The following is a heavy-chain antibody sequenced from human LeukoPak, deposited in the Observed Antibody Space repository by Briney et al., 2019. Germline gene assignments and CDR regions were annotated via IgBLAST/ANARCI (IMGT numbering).Heavy chain of an antibody. D-gene: IGHD3-22*01. CDR1: GFTVSSNY. CDR2: IYSGGST. J-gene: IGHJ3*02. CDR3: ARDQPLWDSSGHAFDI. Sequence: GGSLRLSCAASGFTVSSNYMSWVRQAPGKGLEWVSVIYSGGSTYYADSVKGRFTISRDNSKNTLYLQMNSLRAEDTAVYYCARDQPLWDSSGHAFDIWGQGTMVTVSS. V-gene: IGHV3-66*02.